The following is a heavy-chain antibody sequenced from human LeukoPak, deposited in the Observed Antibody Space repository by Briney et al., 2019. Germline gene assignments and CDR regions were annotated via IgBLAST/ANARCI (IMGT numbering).Heavy chain of an antibody. V-gene: IGHV3-11*04. Sequence: GGSLRLSCAASGFTFSDYYMSWIRQAPGKGLEWVSYISFSGSTIYYADSVKGRFTISRDNSKNTLYLQMNSLRAEDTAVYYCAREKRTIFGVLDYWGQGTLVTVSS. J-gene: IGHJ4*02. CDR1: GFTFSDYY. CDR2: ISFSGSTI. D-gene: IGHD3-3*01. CDR3: AREKRTIFGVLDY.